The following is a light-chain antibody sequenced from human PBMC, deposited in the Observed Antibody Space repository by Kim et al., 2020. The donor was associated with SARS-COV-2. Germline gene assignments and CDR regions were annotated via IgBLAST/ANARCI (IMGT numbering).Light chain of an antibody. Sequence: GQKVTISCSGSSSNIGNNYVSWYHHLPGTAPKLLIYDNNKRPSEIPDRFSVSKSATSATLDITGLQTGDEADYYCAAWDTSLSAVLFGGGTKLTVL. V-gene: IGLV1-51*01. J-gene: IGLJ2*01. CDR1: SSNIGNNY. CDR3: AAWDTSLSAVL. CDR2: DNN.